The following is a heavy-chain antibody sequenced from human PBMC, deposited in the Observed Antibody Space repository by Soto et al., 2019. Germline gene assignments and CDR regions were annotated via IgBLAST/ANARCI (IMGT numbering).Heavy chain of an antibody. CDR1: GLTARNVY. CDR2: VKREVDGGTV. J-gene: IGHJ4*02. CDR3: TVGHYGD. D-gene: IGHD4-17*01. Sequence: EVQLVASGGGLVKPGGSLRLSCPASGLTARNVYLSWVRQPQGKGLELVGHVKREVDGGTVDYGAPVKGRFTISRDDSENTLYLQMNSLTSEDTAVYYCTVGHYGDWGQGTLVTVSS. V-gene: IGHV3-15*01.